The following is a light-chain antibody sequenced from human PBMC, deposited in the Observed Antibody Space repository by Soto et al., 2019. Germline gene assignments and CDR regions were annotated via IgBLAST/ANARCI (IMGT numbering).Light chain of an antibody. V-gene: IGKV3-20*01. Sequence: EIVLTQSPGTLSLSPGERATLSCRASQSVSSSYLAWYQQKPGQAPRLLIYGASSRATGIPDRFSGSGSGTDFTLTISRLEPVDFAVYYCQQYGSSPSITFGQSTRLVIK. CDR3: QQYGSSPSIT. J-gene: IGKJ5*01. CDR1: QSVSSSY. CDR2: GAS.